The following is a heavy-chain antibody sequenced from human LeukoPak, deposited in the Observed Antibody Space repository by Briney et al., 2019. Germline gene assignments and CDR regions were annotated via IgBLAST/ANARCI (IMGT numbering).Heavy chain of an antibody. CDR3: ARAYYDFWSGYPHYFDY. V-gene: IGHV3-7*01. Sequence: GGSLRLSCAASGFTFSSYWMSWDRQAPGKGLEWVANIKQDGSEKYYVDSVKGRFTISRDNAKNSLYLQMNSLRAEDTAVYYCARAYYDFWSGYPHYFDYWGQGTLVTVSS. D-gene: IGHD3-3*01. CDR1: GFTFSSYW. J-gene: IGHJ4*02. CDR2: IKQDGSEK.